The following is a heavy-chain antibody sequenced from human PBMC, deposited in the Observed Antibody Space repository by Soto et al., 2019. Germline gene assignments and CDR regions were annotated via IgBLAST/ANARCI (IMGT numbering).Heavy chain of an antibody. CDR1: GGSISSYY. V-gene: IGHV4-59*01. CDR2: IYYSGST. D-gene: IGHD2-2*01. CDR3: ARGGRRYCSSTSCPNWFDP. Sequence: SETLSLTCTVPGGSISSYYWSWIRQPPGKGLEWIGYIYYSGSTNYNPSLKSRVTISVDTSKNQFSLKLSSVTAADTAVYYCARGGRRYCSSTSCPNWFDPWGQGTLVTVSS. J-gene: IGHJ5*02.